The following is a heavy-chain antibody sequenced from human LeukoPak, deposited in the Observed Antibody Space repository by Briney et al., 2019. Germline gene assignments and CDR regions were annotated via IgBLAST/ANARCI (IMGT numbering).Heavy chain of an antibody. V-gene: IGHV4-59*12. J-gene: IGHJ4*02. D-gene: IGHD4-11*01. CDR1: GGSISTYY. CDR2: IYYSGST. CDR3: ARQTYSNYVVDY. Sequence: SETLSLTCTVSGGSISTYYWTWIRQPPGKGLEWIGYIYYSGSTNYNPSLKSRVTISVDKSKNQFSLKLSSVTAADTAVYYCARQTYSNYVVDYWGQGTLVTVSS.